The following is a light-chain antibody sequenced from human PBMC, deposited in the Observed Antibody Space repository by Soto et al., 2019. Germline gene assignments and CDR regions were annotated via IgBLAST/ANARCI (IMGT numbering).Light chain of an antibody. CDR3: QQANSFPIT. J-gene: IGKJ5*01. Sequence: DIQMTQSPSSVSASVGDTVTITCRASQGLKFLAWYQQKPVKAPRLLIYEATNLQSGVPPRFTGSGSGTDFTLTISSLQPEDFATYFCQQANSFPITVGQGTRLEIK. CDR2: EAT. CDR1: QGLKF. V-gene: IGKV1-12*01.